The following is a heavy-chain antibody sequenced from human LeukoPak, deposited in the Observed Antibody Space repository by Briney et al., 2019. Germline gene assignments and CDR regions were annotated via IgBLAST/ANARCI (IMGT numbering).Heavy chain of an antibody. CDR2: ISSSSSYI. Sequence: PGGSLRLSCAASGFTFSSYSMNWDRQAPGKGLEWVSSISSSSSYIYYADSVKGRFTISRDNAKNSLYLQMNCLRAEDTAVYYCAREGGGYSYGFPDYWGQGTLVTVSS. CDR1: GFTFSSYS. V-gene: IGHV3-21*01. D-gene: IGHD5-18*01. J-gene: IGHJ4*02. CDR3: AREGGGYSYGFPDY.